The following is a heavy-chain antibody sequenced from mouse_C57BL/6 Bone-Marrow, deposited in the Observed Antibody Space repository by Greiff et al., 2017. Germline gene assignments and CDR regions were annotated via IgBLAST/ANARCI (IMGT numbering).Heavy chain of an antibody. Sequence: EVKLVESGPGLAKPSQTLSLTCSVTGYSITSDYWNWIRKFPGNKLEYMGYISYSGSTYYNPSLKSRISITRDTSKNQYYLQLNSVTTEDTATYYCARLITTVPGYYYAMDYWGQGTSVTVSS. CDR2: ISYSGST. V-gene: IGHV3-8*01. CDR1: GYSITSDY. J-gene: IGHJ4*01. CDR3: ARLITTVPGYYYAMDY. D-gene: IGHD1-2*01.